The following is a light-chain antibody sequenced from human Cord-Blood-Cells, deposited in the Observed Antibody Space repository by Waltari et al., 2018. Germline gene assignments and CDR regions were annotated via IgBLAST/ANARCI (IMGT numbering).Light chain of an antibody. CDR2: SNN. CDR1: SSNIGSNT. CDR3: AAWDDSLNGWV. J-gene: IGLJ3*02. V-gene: IGLV1-44*01. Sequence: QSVLTQPPSASGTPGQRVTISCSGSSSNIGSNTVNWYQQLPGTAPKLLSYSNNQLPAGVPDRFSGSKSGTSASLAISGLQSEDEADYYCAAWDDSLNGWVFGGGTKLTVL.